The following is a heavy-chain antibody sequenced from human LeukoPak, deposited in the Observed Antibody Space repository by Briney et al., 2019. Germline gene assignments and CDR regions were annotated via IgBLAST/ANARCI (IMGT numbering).Heavy chain of an antibody. Sequence: GGSLRLSCEASGFTFSGSAMHWVRQAPGKGLEWVSVIYSGGSTHYADSVKGRFTISRDNSKNTLYLQMNSLRAEDTAVYYCARGSYYYDSSGYPLLDYWGQGTLVTVSS. CDR3: ARGSYYYDSSGYPLLDY. D-gene: IGHD3-22*01. CDR2: IYSGGST. CDR1: GFTFSGSA. V-gene: IGHV3-66*01. J-gene: IGHJ4*02.